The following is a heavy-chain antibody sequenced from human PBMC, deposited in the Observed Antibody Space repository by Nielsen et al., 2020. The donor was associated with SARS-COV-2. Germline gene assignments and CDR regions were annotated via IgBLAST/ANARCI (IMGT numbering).Heavy chain of an antibody. Sequence: GESLKISCGASGFTFSDATMNWVRQASGKGLEWLGRIRSKANDYATEYPASVKGRFIISRDDSKNMAYLLMNSLKIDDTAVYYCTRVNPTSGSWFDAFDIWGQGTLVTVSS. CDR1: GFTFSDAT. J-gene: IGHJ3*02. D-gene: IGHD1-26*01. V-gene: IGHV3-73*01. CDR3: TRVNPTSGSWFDAFDI. CDR2: IRSKANDYAT.